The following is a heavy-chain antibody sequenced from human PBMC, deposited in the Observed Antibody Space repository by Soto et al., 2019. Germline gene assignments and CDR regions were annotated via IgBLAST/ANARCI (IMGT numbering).Heavy chain of an antibody. CDR3: AKGADSNGWEQLDY. V-gene: IGHV3-23*01. CDR1: GLTFSNYA. D-gene: IGHD6-19*01. CDR2: ISGDAGFT. Sequence: VGSLRLSCAASGLTFSNYAMTWVRQVPGKGLEWVSSISGDAGFTYFADSVKDRFTISRDNSKNTLYLQMNSLRADDTALYYCAKGADSNGWEQLDYWGQGTLVTVSS. J-gene: IGHJ4*02.